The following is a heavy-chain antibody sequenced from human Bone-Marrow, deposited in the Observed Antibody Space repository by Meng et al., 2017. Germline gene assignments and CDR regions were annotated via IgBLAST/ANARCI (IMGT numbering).Heavy chain of an antibody. Sequence: GGSLRLSCAASGFTFSNAWMSWVRQAPGKGLEWVGRIKSKTDGGTTDYAAPVKGRFTISRDDSKNTLYLQMNSLKTEDTAVYYCTTDATYCSSTSCFLPDVWGQGTTVTVSS. D-gene: IGHD2-2*01. CDR1: GFTFSNAW. J-gene: IGHJ6*02. CDR3: TTDATYCSSTSCFLPDV. CDR2: IKSKTDGGTT. V-gene: IGHV3-15*01.